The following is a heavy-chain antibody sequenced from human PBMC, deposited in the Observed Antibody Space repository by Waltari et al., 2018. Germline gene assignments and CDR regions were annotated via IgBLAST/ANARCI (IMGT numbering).Heavy chain of an antibody. D-gene: IGHD7-27*01. V-gene: IGHV1-69*12. CDR2: IITIFGTA. CDR1: GGTFSSYA. Sequence: QVQLVQSGAEVKKPGSSVTVSCKASGGTFSSYAISWVRQAPGKGLEWMGGIITIFGTANNAQKFQGRVTITADESTSTAYMELSSLRSEDTAVYYCARAATGDVQWNWYFDLWGRGTLVTVSS. J-gene: IGHJ2*01. CDR3: ARAATGDVQWNWYFDL.